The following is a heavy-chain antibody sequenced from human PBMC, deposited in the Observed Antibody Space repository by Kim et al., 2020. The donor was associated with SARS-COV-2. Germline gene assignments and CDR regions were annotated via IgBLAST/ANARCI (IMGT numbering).Heavy chain of an antibody. V-gene: IGHV3-49*03. CDR1: GFTFGDYA. CDR2: IRSKAYGGTT. J-gene: IGHJ4*02. CDR3: TRWEVSYSSSWYTRAFDY. D-gene: IGHD6-13*01. Sequence: GGSLRLSCTASGFTFGDYAMSWFRQAPGKGLEWVGFIRSKAYGGTTEYAASVKGRFTISRDDSKSIAYLQMNSLKTEDTAVYYCTRWEVSYSSSWYTRAFDYWGQGTLVTVSS.